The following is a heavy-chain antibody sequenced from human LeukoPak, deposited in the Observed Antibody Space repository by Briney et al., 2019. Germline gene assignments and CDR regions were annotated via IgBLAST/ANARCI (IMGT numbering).Heavy chain of an antibody. Sequence: GGSLRLSCAASGFTFSSYGMNWVRQAPGKGLEWVSLISSSGTTVSYADSVKGRFTISRDNAKNSLYLQMISLRAEDTAVYYCARSFDCWGQGTQVTVSS. CDR1: GFTFSSYG. J-gene: IGHJ4*02. CDR3: ARSFDC. CDR2: ISSSGTTV. V-gene: IGHV3-48*04.